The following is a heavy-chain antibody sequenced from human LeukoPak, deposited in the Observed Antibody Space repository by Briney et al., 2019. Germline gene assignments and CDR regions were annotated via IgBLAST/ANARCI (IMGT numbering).Heavy chain of an antibody. CDR2: IKEDGSEE. V-gene: IGHV3-7*01. CDR1: GFTFSSYG. CDR3: ARIRPGNYFDY. D-gene: IGHD6-6*01. J-gene: IGHJ4*02. Sequence: GGSLRLSCAASGFTFSSYGMHWVRQAPGKGLEWVASIKEDGSEEHYVDSVKGRFTISRDNARNSVHVQVNSLRAEDTAVYFCARIRPGNYFDYWGQGALVTVSS.